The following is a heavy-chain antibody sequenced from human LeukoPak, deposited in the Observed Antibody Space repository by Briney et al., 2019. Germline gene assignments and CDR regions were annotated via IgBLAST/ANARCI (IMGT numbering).Heavy chain of an antibody. J-gene: IGHJ4*02. Sequence: GGSLRLSCAASGFTFSSYGMHWVRQAPGKGLEWVAVIWYDGSNRYYADSVKGRFTISRDNSKNTLYLQMNSRRAGDTAVYYCQTGTHLGYWGQGTLVTVSS. V-gene: IGHV3-33*01. CDR2: IWYDGSNR. CDR3: QTGTHLGY. D-gene: IGHD1-1*01. CDR1: GFTFSSYG.